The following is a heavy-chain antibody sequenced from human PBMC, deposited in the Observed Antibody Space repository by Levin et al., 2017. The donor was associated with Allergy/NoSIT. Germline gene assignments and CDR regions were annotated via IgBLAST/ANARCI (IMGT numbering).Heavy chain of an antibody. CDR1: GFTVSSNY. CDR2: IYSGGST. Sequence: GGSLRLSCAASGFTVSSNYMSWVRQAPGKGLEWVSVIYSGGSTYYADSVKGRFTISRDNSKNTLYLQMNSLRAEDTAVYYCARDVVTYGDYDSDAFDIWGQGTMVTVSS. D-gene: IGHD4-17*01. V-gene: IGHV3-53*01. J-gene: IGHJ3*02. CDR3: ARDVVTYGDYDSDAFDI.